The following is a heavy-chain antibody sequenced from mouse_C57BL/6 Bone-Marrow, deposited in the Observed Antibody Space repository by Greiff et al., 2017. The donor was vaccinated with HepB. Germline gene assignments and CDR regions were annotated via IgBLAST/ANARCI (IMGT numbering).Heavy chain of an antibody. V-gene: IGHV1-52*01. CDR2: IDPSDSET. CDR1: GYTFTSYW. CDR3: ARGGGSSLYYAMDY. J-gene: IGHJ4*01. Sequence: VQLQQPGAELVRPGSSVKLSCKASGYTFTSYWMHWVKQRPIQGLEWIGNIDPSDSETHYNQKFKDKATLTVDKSSSTAYMQLSSLTSEDSAVYYCARGGGSSLYYAMDYWGQGTSVTVSS. D-gene: IGHD1-1*01.